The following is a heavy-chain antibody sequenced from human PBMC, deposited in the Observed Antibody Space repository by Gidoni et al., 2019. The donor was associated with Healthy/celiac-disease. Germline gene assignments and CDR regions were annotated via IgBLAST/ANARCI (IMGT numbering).Heavy chain of an antibody. D-gene: IGHD2-15*01. CDR2: IYYSGST. CDR3: ARGRCSGGSCYYYYGMDV. CDR1: GTSISSYY. J-gene: IGHJ6*02. V-gene: IGHV4-59*01. Sequence: GTSISSYYWSWIRQPPGKGLEWIGYIYYSGSTNYNPSLKSRVTISVDTSKNQFSLKLSSVTAADTAVYYCARGRCSGGSCYYYYGMDVWGQGTTVTVSS.